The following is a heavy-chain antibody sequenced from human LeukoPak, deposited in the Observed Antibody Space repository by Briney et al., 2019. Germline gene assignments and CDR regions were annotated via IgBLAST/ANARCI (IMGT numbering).Heavy chain of an antibody. D-gene: IGHD3-22*01. CDR1: GYTFTSYG. J-gene: IGHJ3*02. V-gene: IGHV1-18*01. CDR3: ARSDYYDSSGYYSHDAFDI. CDR2: ISAYNGNT. Sequence: ASVKVSCKASGYTFTSYGISWVRQAPGQGLEWMGWISAYNGNTNYAQKLQDRVTMTTDTSTSTAYMELRSLRSDDTAVYYCARSDYYDSSGYYSHDAFDIWGQGTMVTVSS.